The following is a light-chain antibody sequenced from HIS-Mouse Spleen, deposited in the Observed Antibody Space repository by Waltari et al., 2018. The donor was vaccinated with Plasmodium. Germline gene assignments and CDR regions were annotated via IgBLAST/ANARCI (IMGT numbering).Light chain of an antibody. V-gene: IGLV2-8*01. Sequence: QSALTQPPSASGSPGQSVTISCTGTSSDVVGHTYVSCYHQHPGKAPKLMIYEVSKRPSGVPYRFSGSKSGNTASLTVSGLQAEDEADYYCSSYAGSNNLVFGGGTKLTVL. CDR3: SSYAGSNNLV. CDR1: SSDVVGHTY. CDR2: EVS. J-gene: IGLJ2*01.